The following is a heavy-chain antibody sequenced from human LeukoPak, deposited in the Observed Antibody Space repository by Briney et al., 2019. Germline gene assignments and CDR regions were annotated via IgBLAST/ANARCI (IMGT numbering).Heavy chain of an antibody. J-gene: IGHJ5*02. D-gene: IGHD3-16*01. Sequence: SETLSLTCTVSGGSVSSGTYYWTWIRQPPGKGLEWIGYLYYGGTTHYNPSLKSRLAMSVDTSKNQFSLRLTSVTAADTAVYYCARGDPYDGGGRNWFDPWGQGTLVTVSS. CDR3: ARGDPYDGGGRNWFDP. V-gene: IGHV4-61*01. CDR1: GGSVSSGTYY. CDR2: LYYGGTT.